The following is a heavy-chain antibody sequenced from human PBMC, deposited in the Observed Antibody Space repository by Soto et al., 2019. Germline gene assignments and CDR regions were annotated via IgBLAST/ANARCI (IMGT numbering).Heavy chain of an antibody. CDR2: IYSGGTT. CDR1: GFTVSSNY. V-gene: IGHV3-66*01. J-gene: IGHJ3*02. Sequence: GGSLRLSCAASGFTVSSNYMSWVRQAPGKGLEWVSVIYSGGTTYYADSVKGRFTISRDNSKNTLYLQMNSLRAEDTAVYYCTTGPNLRPLAAFEIWGQGTVVTVSS. CDR3: TTGPNLRPLAAFEI.